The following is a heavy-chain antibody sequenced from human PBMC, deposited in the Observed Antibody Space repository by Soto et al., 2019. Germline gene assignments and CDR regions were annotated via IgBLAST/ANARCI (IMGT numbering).Heavy chain of an antibody. J-gene: IGHJ6*02. CDR3: AIEQWPQRTYAMDV. CDR1: GGSIDSISYD. CDR2: IYYSGGN. V-gene: IGHV4-39*01. D-gene: IGHD6-19*01. Sequence: SETVALTCTVSGGSIDSISYDWGCIRQPPGKGLEWIGSIYYSGGNYYNPYLKSRVPISVDTSKNQFSLKLSSVTAADTAVYYCAIEQWPQRTYAMDVWGQGTTVT.